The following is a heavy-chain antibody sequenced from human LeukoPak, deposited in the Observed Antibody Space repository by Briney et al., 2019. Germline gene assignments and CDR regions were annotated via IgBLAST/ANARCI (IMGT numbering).Heavy chain of an antibody. V-gene: IGHV4-59*01. Sequence: SETLSLTCTVSGGSISSYYWSWIRQPPGKGLEWIWYIYYSGSTNYNPSLKSRVTISVDTSKNQFSLKLSSVTAADTAVYYCARRAYDFWSGYSYFDYWGQGTLVTVSS. CDR1: GGSISSYY. CDR2: IYYSGST. CDR3: ARRAYDFWSGYSYFDY. J-gene: IGHJ4*02. D-gene: IGHD3-3*01.